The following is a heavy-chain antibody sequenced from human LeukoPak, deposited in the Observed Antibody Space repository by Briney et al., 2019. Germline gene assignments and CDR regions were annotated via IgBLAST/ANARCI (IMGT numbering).Heavy chain of an antibody. J-gene: IGHJ4*02. V-gene: IGHV3-30*04. CDR2: ISYDGSNK. Sequence: GRSLRLSCAASGFTFSSYAMHWVRQAPGKGLEWVAVISYDGSNKYYADSVKGRFTISRDNSKNTLYLQTNSLRAEGTAVYYCARAVSYSSGWSPDYWGQGTLVTVSS. CDR1: GFTFSSYA. CDR3: ARAVSYSSGWSPDY. D-gene: IGHD6-19*01.